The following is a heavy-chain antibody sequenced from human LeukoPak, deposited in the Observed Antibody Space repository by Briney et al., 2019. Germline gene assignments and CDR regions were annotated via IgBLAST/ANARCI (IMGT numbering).Heavy chain of an antibody. Sequence: GGSLRLSCAASAFTFYSYDMSWVRQAPGKGLEWVAVIWYDGSNKYYADSVKGRFTISRDNSKNTLYLQMNSLRAEDTAVYYCARAPWFGESHFDYWGQGTLVTVSS. CDR1: AFTFYSYD. CDR2: IWYDGSNK. V-gene: IGHV3-33*08. D-gene: IGHD3-10*01. J-gene: IGHJ4*02. CDR3: ARAPWFGESHFDY.